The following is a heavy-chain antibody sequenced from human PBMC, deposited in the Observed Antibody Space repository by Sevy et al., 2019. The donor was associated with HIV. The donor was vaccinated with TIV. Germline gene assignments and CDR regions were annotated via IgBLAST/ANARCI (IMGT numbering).Heavy chain of an antibody. CDR1: GYSFTGYY. J-gene: IGHJ1*01. D-gene: IGHD3-3*01. CDR3: ARELDDLWSGYQY. CDR2: INPSTGGT. Sequence: GESLKISCKASGYSFTGYYLHWLRQAPGQGLEWMGWINPSTGGTMGAQNFQGRVTMTSDTSISTAYMQLSGLKSDDTAVYYCARELDDLWSGYQYWGQGSLVTVSS. V-gene: IGHV1-2*02.